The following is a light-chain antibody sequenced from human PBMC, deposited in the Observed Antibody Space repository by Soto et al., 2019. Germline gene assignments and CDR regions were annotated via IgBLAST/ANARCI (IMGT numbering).Light chain of an antibody. CDR1: QSVSSGY. CDR3: QQFMT. J-gene: IGKJ3*01. V-gene: IGKV3-20*01. Sequence: DIVLTQSPGTLSLSPGERATLSCRASQSVSSGYVAWYQQKPGQSPRLLIHGASSRATGIPDRFSGSGSGTDFTLTISRLEPEDSAVYYCQQFMTFGPGTKVEIK. CDR2: GAS.